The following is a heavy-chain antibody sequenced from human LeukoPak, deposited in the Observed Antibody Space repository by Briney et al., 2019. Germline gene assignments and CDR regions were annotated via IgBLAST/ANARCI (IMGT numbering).Heavy chain of an antibody. CDR3: ARGPVTTYYFDY. CDR2: IIPIFGTA. CDR1: RGTFSSYA. J-gene: IGHJ4*02. Sequence: SVKVSCKASRGTFSSYAINWVRQAPGQGLEWMGGIIPIFGTANYAQKFQGRVTITADESTSTAYMELSSLRSEDTAVYYCARGPVTTYYFDYWGQGTLVTVSS. V-gene: IGHV1-69*13. D-gene: IGHD1-1*01.